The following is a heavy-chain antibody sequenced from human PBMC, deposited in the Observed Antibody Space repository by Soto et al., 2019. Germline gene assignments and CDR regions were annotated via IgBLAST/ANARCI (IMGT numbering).Heavy chain of an antibody. J-gene: IGHJ4*02. CDR3: TRGRIYCFSWTDY. V-gene: IGHV1-2*02. Sequence: ASVKVSCKAIGYTFTGQFIHWVRQAPGQGLEWMGWINPNSGAANFAQKFQGRVTMTRDPSINTAYMELRRLRSNYTALYNCTRGRIYCFSWTDYWGQGTRVTVSS. CDR2: INPNSGAA. CDR1: GYTFTGQF. D-gene: IGHD2-15*01.